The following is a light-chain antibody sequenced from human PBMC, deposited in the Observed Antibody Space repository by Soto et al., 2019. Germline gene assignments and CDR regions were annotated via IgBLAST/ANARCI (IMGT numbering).Light chain of an antibody. V-gene: IGKV3D-15*01. CDR1: QTIHSN. Sequence: EIVMTQSPATLSVSPGERVTLSCRPSQTIHSNLAWYQQRPGQAPRPLIYAASTRATGIPARFSGNGFGTXXXLTXSTLQSEDSAVYXXQPYSDSPLTFGGGTKVEIK. J-gene: IGKJ4*01. CDR2: AAS. CDR3: QPYSDSPLT.